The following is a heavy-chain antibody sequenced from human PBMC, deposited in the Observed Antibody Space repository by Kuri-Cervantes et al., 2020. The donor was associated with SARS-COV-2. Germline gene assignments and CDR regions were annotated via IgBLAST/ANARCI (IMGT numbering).Heavy chain of an antibody. CDR1: GFTFSNYA. CDR2: ISYDGSDK. D-gene: IGHD1-26*01. V-gene: IGHV3-30*01. J-gene: IGHJ1*01. CDR3: ARDASYSGSYGSFQH. Sequence: GESLKISCAASGFTFSNYAIHWVRQAPGKGLEWVALISYDGSDKNYADSVKGRFTISRDNSKNTLYLQMNTLKTEYTAMFYCARDASYSGSYGSFQHWGQGTLVTGSS.